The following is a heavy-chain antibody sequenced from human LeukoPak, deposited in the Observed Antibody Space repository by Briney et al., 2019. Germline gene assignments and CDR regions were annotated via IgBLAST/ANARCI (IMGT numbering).Heavy chain of an antibody. V-gene: IGHV4-61*01. CDR1: GGSVSSGSYY. D-gene: IGHD3-9*01. Sequence: SETLSLTCTVSGGSVSSGSYYWSWIRQPPGKGLEWIGYIYYSGSTNYNPSLKSRVTISVDTSKNQFSLKLSSVTAADTAVYYCAREGGHRLGYFVSGEYYYYGMDVWGKGTTVTVSS. CDR3: AREGGHRLGYFVSGEYYYYGMDV. CDR2: IYYSGST. J-gene: IGHJ6*04.